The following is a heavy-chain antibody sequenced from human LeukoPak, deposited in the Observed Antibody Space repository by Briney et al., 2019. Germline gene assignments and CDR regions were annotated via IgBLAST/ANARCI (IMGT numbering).Heavy chain of an antibody. CDR3: AKGDSGYYYDSSGYLNWFDP. J-gene: IGHJ5*02. Sequence: QPGGSLRLSCAASGFTFSSYAMSWVRQAPGKGLEWVSVIRGSGGSTYYVDSVKGRFTISRDNSKNTLSLQMNSLRAEDTAVYYCAKGDSGYYYDSSGYLNWFDPWGQGTLVTVSS. V-gene: IGHV3-23*01. D-gene: IGHD3-22*01. CDR2: IRGSGGST. CDR1: GFTFSSYA.